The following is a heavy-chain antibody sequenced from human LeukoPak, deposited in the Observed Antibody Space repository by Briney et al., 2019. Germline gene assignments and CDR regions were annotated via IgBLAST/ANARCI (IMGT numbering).Heavy chain of an antibody. CDR1: GGSISSHY. D-gene: IGHD3-9*01. V-gene: IGHV4-59*11. Sequence: SETLSLTCTVSGGSISSHYWSWIRQPPGKGLEWIGYIYYSGSTNYNPSLKSRVSISLDTSKNQFSLKLSSVIAADTAVYYCARAYYDTSTGWLNFDYWGQGTLVTVSS. CDR3: ARAYYDTSTGWLNFDY. CDR2: IYYSGST. J-gene: IGHJ4*02.